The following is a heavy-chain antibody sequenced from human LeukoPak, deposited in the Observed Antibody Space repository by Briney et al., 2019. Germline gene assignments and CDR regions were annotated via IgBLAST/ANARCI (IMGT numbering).Heavy chain of an antibody. J-gene: IGHJ4*02. Sequence: GGSLRLSCATSGFTFDNYAMHWVRQAPGKGLEWVSMISWDGGHIYYTDSVRGRFTISRDNTKESLYQQMNSLRPEDTAFYYCARGVQLWSYYFDSWGQGSLVTVSS. CDR2: ISWDGGHI. V-gene: IGHV3-43D*03. CDR3: ARGVQLWSYYFDS. D-gene: IGHD1-1*01. CDR1: GFTFDNYA.